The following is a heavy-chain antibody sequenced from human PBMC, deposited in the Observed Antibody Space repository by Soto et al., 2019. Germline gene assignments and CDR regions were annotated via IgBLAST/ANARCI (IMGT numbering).Heavy chain of an antibody. CDR3: ARDRRPGITFPYNWFDP. Sequence: GGFLRLSCAASGVTYITYTMHWVRQAPGKGLEWVAVIWYDGSNKYYADSVKGRFTISRDNSKNTLYLQMNSLRAGDTAVYYCARDRRPGITFPYNWFDPWGQGTLVTVSS. D-gene: IGHD1-20*01. CDR2: IWYDGSNK. CDR1: GVTYITYT. V-gene: IGHV3-33*08. J-gene: IGHJ5*02.